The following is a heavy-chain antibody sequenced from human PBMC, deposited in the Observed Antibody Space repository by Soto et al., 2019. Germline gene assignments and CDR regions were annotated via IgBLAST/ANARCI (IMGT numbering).Heavy chain of an antibody. D-gene: IGHD4-17*01. Sequence: TLSLTCDISWDSVSSNRGAWTWIRQSPSRGLEWLGRTYYRSKWYNEYGLSVKSRITINADTCKNQFSLQLNSVTPEDAAVYYCARWDHDYGYLDVWGLGTTVTVSS. J-gene: IGHJ6*02. CDR2: TYYRSKWYN. V-gene: IGHV6-1*01. CDR1: WDSVSSNRGA. CDR3: ARWDHDYGYLDV.